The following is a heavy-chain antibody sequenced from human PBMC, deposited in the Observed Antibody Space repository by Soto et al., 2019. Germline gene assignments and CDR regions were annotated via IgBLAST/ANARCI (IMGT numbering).Heavy chain of an antibody. CDR3: TRLKESESGEVNVSLDV. CDR1: GFTLSGSG. CDR2: IRSTVNSDAI. Sequence: EVQLVQSGGGLAQPGGSLKLSCAASGFTLSGSGIHWVRQASGKGLEWVGRIRSTVNSDAIAYAASVKGRFTIPRDDSKNTSHLQMNSPKSEDTAVYYCTRLKESESGEVNVSLDVWVKGTTVTVCS. V-gene: IGHV3-73*01. D-gene: IGHD2-21*01. J-gene: IGHJ6*04.